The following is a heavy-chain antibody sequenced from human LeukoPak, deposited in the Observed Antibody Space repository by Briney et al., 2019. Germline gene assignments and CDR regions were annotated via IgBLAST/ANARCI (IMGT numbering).Heavy chain of an antibody. J-gene: IGHJ6*03. D-gene: IGHD1-14*01. CDR3: ARVGPWVKPDYYYYYMDV. V-gene: IGHV3-21*01. CDR2: ISRSASYI. Sequence: PGGSLRLSFAASRFTFSSSSMNWVRQAPGKGLEWVSSISRSASYINYADSVKGRFTVSRHNTKNSLYLQMNSLRAEDTAVYYCARVGPWVKPDYYYYYMDVWGKGTTVTVSS. CDR1: RFTFSSSS.